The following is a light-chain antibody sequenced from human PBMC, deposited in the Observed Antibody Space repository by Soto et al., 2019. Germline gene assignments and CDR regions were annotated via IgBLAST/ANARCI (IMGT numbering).Light chain of an antibody. Sequence: QSALTQPASMSGSPGQSITISCTGTSSDVGGYNHVSWYQQHPGKAPKLMIYGVSNRPAGISNRFSGSKSGNTASLTISGRQAEDEADYYCNSYTSGSALDVFGTGTKLTVL. V-gene: IGLV2-14*01. J-gene: IGLJ1*01. CDR1: SSDVGGYNH. CDR2: GVS. CDR3: NSYTSGSALDV.